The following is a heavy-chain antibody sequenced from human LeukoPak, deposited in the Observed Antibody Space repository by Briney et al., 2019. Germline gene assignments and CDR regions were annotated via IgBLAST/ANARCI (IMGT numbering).Heavy chain of an antibody. V-gene: IGHV4-59*08. J-gene: IGHJ4*02. CDR2: IYYTGST. D-gene: IGHD5-18*01. CDR1: GGSISSYY. CDR3: ARLDGYSYGYLYYFDH. Sequence: SETLSLTCTVSGGSISSYYWSWIRQPPGKGLEWIGCIYYTGSTNYNPSLKSRVTISVDTSKNQLSLELSSLTAADTAVHYCARLDGYSYGYLYYFDHWGQGTLVTVSS.